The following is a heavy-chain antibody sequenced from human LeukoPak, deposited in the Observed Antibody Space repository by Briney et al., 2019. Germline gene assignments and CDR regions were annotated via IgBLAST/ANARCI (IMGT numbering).Heavy chain of an antibody. CDR3: AKSFSSGYYAFDY. Sequence: GGSLRLSCAASGFTFSSYWMSWVRQAPGKGLEWVANIKQDGSEKYYVDSVKGRFTISRDNSKNTLYLQMNSLRAEDTAVYYCAKSFSSGYYAFDYWGQGTLVTVSS. CDR1: GFTFSSYW. J-gene: IGHJ4*02. V-gene: IGHV3-7*03. D-gene: IGHD3-22*01. CDR2: IKQDGSEK.